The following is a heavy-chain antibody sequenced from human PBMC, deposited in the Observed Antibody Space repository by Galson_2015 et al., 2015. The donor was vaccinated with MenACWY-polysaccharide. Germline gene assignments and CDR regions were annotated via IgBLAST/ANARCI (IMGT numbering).Heavy chain of an antibody. Sequence: SLRLSCAASGFTFSSYWMSWVRQAPGRGLVWVSRIKSDGSSTNYADSGKGRFTISRDNAKNTLYLQMNSLRAEDTALYYCARGYSAYDWGQGTLVTVSA. CDR3: ARGYSAYD. J-gene: IGHJ4*02. CDR1: GFTFSSYW. V-gene: IGHV3-74*01. CDR2: IKSDGSST. D-gene: IGHD5-12*01.